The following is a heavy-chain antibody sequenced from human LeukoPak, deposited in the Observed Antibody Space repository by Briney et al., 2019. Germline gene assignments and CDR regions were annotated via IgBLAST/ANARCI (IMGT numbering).Heavy chain of an antibody. CDR2: INEDGTDS. D-gene: IGHD1-1*01. J-gene: IGHJ4*02. CDR1: GFTFSGHW. V-gene: IGHV3-74*03. Sequence: PGGSLRLSCTASGFTFSGHWIHWVRQAPGRGLVWVSRINEDGTDSMYAESVKGRFTISRDNAKNTVHLQMNSLRAEDTAVYYCVRDETLWTLDWWGQGTLVSVSS. CDR3: VRDETLWTLDW.